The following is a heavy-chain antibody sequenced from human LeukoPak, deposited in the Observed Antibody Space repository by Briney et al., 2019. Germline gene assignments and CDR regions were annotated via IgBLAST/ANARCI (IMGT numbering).Heavy chain of an antibody. V-gene: IGHV4-34*01. CDR3: AGGGGGAAAEFYSGMAV. CDR1: GGSFSGYY. CDR2: INHSGST. Sequence: SETLSLTCAVYGGSFSGYYWSWIRQPPGKGLEWIGEINHSGSTNYNPSLKSRVTISVDTSKNQFSLKLSSVTAADTAVYYCAGGGGGAAAEFYSGMAVGGKGPRAPV. D-gene: IGHD6-25*01. J-gene: IGHJ6*04.